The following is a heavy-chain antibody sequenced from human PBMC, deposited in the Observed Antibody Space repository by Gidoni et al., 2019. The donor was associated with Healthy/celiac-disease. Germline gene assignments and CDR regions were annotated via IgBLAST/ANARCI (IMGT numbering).Heavy chain of an antibody. CDR1: VGSFSGDY. J-gene: IGHJ6*02. CDR2: INHSGST. Sequence: QVQLQQWGAGLLKPSETLSLTSAVYVGSFSGDYWSWIRQPPGKGLEWIGEINHSGSTNYNPSLKSRVTISVSTSTTQFSLTLSFVTAADTAVYFCARAGRGSGRYYKGYYYYYYGMDVWGQGTTVTVSS. D-gene: IGHD3-10*01. CDR3: ARAGRGSGRYYKGYYYYYYGMDV. V-gene: IGHV4-34*01.